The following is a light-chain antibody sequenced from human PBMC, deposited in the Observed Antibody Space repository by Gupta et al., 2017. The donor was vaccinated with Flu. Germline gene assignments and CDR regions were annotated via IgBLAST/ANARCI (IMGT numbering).Light chain of an antibody. CDR1: QSIKSR. Sequence: DIQMTQSPSTLSASVGDRVTITCRASQSIKSRLAWYQQKPGKAPKLLFYKTSNSQSGVPSRISASGSGTEFTLTITGLQPDDFATYYCQQFHSFAQGTKLEIK. J-gene: IGKJ2*01. V-gene: IGKV1-5*03. CDR2: KTS. CDR3: QQFHS.